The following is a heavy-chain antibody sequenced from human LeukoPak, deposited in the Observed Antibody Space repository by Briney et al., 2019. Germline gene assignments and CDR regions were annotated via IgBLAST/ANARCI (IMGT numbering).Heavy chain of an antibody. CDR1: GFTFRDYA. J-gene: IGHJ4*02. CDR3: TRDYWIYSSGYLFDF. CDR2: IRSKAYGGTT. D-gene: IGHD6-19*01. V-gene: IGHV3-49*03. Sequence: PGGSLRLSCTTSGFTFRDYAMGWFRQAPGKGLEWVGFIRSKAYGGTTEYAASVKGRVTISRDESKSIAYLQMNSLKTEDTAVYYCTRDYWIYSSGYLFDFWGLGTRVTVSS.